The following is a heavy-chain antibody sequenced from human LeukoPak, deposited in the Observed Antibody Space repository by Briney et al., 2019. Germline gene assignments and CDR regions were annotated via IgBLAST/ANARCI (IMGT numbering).Heavy chain of an antibody. CDR2: ISYSGRT. D-gene: IGHD5/OR15-5a*01. Sequence: SETLSLTCTVSGGSISSGDSYWTWIRQPPGKGLEWIGYISYSGRTYYNPSLKSRVTISVDTSRSLFSLKLKSVTAADTAVYFCARGSFYDGFDYWGQGTLVTVPS. V-gene: IGHV4-30-4*01. J-gene: IGHJ4*02. CDR1: GGSISSGDSY. CDR3: ARGSFYDGFDY.